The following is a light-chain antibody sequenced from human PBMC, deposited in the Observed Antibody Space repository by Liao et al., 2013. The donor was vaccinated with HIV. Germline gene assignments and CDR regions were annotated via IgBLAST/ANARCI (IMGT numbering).Light chain of an antibody. J-gene: IGLJ2*01. CDR3: QAWDRSADVV. CDR1: KLGNKY. V-gene: IGLV3-1*01. CDR2: KDN. Sequence: YELTQPPSVSVSPGQTASISCSGDKLGNKYACWYQKKPGQSPVLIIYKDNKRPSGIPERFSGSNSGITATLTISGTQAMDEADYFCQAWDRSADVVFGGGTKLTVL.